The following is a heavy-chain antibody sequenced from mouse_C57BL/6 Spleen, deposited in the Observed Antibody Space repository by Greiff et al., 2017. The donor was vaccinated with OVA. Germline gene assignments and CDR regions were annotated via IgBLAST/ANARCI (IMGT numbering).Heavy chain of an antibody. J-gene: IGHJ4*01. Sequence: QVQLQQSGAELVRPGASVKLSCKASGYTFTDYYINWVKQRPGQGLEWIARIYPGSGNTYYNEKFKGKATLTAEKSSSTAYMQLSSLTSEDSAVYFCARTPPLPHYYAMDYWGQGTSVTVSS. CDR3: ARTPPLPHYYAMDY. CDR1: GYTFTDYY. D-gene: IGHD2-1*01. CDR2: IYPGSGNT. V-gene: IGHV1-76*01.